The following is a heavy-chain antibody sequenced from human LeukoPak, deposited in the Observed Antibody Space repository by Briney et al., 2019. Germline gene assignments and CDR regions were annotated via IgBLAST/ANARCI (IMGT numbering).Heavy chain of an antibody. CDR2: IYYSGST. CDR1: GGSLSSGGYY. CDR3: ARVTDGDYGSETKYYFDY. J-gene: IGHJ4*02. V-gene: IGHV4-31*03. Sequence: PSETLSLTCTVSGGSLSSGGYYWSWIRQHPGKGLEWIGYIYYSGSTYYNPSLESRVTISVDTSKNQFSLKLSSVTAADTAVYYCARVTDGDYGSETKYYFDYWGQGTLVTVSS. D-gene: IGHD4-17*01.